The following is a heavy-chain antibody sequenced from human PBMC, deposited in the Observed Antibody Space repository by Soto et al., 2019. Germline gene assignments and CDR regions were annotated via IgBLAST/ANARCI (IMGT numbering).Heavy chain of an antibody. V-gene: IGHV1-18*01. Sequence: QVQLVQSGPEVKKPGASVKVSCKASGYTFTSYGISWVRQAPGQGLEWMGWISSNNGNTNYAQKFQGRVTMNADKSTRTDFMEVRSLRRDDTAVYYCARGCTLSQYNDFCSGYNPRHYCGMDVWGQGTTVTVSS. CDR2: ISSNNGNT. CDR1: GYTFTSYG. D-gene: IGHD3-3*01. J-gene: IGHJ6*02. CDR3: ARGCTLSQYNDFCSGYNPRHYCGMDV.